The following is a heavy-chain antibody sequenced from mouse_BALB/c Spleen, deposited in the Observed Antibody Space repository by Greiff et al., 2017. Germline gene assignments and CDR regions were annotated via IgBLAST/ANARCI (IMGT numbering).Heavy chain of an antibody. Sequence: VQLQQSGPELVKPGASVKISCKASGYTFTDYNMHWVKQSHGKSLEWIGYIYPYNGGTGYNQKFKSKATLTVDNSSSTAYMELRSLTSEDSAVYYCARDGTTATGVDYWGQGTTLTVSS. V-gene: IGHV1S29*02. D-gene: IGHD1-2*01. CDR1: GYTFTDYN. J-gene: IGHJ2*01. CDR2: IYPYNGGT. CDR3: ARDGTTATGVDY.